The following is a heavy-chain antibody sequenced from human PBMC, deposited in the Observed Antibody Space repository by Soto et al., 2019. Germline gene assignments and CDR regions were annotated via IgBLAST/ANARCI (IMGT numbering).Heavy chain of an antibody. Sequence: SETLSLTCTVSGGSLNNYNWNWIRQSAGTGLEWIGRIYSSGKTYYNPSLRSRVTLSLDMLNNQISLKVTSVTAADTAMYYCARERTYQMFGDDALDFWGLGTMVTVSS. D-gene: IGHD2-2*01. CDR2: IYSSGKT. J-gene: IGHJ3*01. CDR1: GGSLNNYN. V-gene: IGHV4-4*07. CDR3: ARERTYQMFGDDALDF.